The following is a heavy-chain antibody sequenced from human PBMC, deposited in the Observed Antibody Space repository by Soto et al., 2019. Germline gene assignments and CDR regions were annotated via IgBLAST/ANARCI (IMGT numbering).Heavy chain of an antibody. J-gene: IGHJ4*02. Sequence: SETLSLTCTVSGGSISSGDYYWSWIRQPPGKGLEWIGYIYYSGITYYNPSLKSRVTISVDTSKNQFSLKLSSVTAADTAVYYCARDRYNWNYLDYWGQGTLVTVSS. CDR2: IYYSGIT. D-gene: IGHD1-20*01. V-gene: IGHV4-30-4*01. CDR1: GGSISSGDYY. CDR3: ARDRYNWNYLDY.